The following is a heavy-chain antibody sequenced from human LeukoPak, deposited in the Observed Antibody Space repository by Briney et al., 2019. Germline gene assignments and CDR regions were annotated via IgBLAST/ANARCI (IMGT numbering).Heavy chain of an antibody. CDR1: GFTFSTYW. J-gene: IGHJ4*02. Sequence: PGGSLRLSCAASGFTFSTYWMSWVRQAPGKGLEWVANIKQDGSEKYYVVSVEGRFTISRDNAKNSLLLQMNSLRAEDTAVYYCARIGLYYSSRYYFDFWGQGTLVTVSS. V-gene: IGHV3-7*01. D-gene: IGHD3-10*01. CDR3: ARIGLYYSSRYYFDF. CDR2: IKQDGSEK.